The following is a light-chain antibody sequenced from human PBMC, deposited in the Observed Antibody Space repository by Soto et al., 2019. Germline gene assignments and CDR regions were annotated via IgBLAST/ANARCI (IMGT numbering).Light chain of an antibody. V-gene: IGKV3-11*01. CDR3: KQRQSWPWT. CDR2: DTS. CDR1: QSVSPY. Sequence: EIVLTQSPATLSLSPGERATLSCRASQSVSPYLAWYQQRPGQAPRLLIYDTSNRATGIPARFSGSGSGTEFTLTISGLEPEDFAGYYCKQRQSWPWTFGQGTKVEIK. J-gene: IGKJ1*01.